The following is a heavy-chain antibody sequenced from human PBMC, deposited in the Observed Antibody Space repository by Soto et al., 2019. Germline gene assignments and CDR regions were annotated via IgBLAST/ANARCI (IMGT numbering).Heavy chain of an antibody. J-gene: IGHJ4*02. CDR1: GHTLTEFS. V-gene: IGHV1-24*01. D-gene: IGHD4-17*01. CDR3: ARDLGTVTTSDY. Sequence: ASVKVSCKVSGHTLTEFSMHWVRQAPGKGLEWMGGFDPEDGETIYAQRFQGRVTMTEDTSTDSAYMELSSLRSEDTAVYYCARDLGTVTTSDYWGQGTLVTVSS. CDR2: FDPEDGET.